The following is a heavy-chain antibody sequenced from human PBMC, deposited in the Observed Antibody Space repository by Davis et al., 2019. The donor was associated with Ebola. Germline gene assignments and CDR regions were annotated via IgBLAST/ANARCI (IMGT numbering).Heavy chain of an antibody. D-gene: IGHD3-22*01. CDR3: ARLSYYYDSSGLGNWFDP. V-gene: IGHV4-59*08. CDR2: IYYSGNT. J-gene: IGHJ5*02. Sequence: MPSETLSLTCTVSGGSISSYYWRWIPQPPGKGLEWIGYIYYSGNTNYNPSLKSRVTISVDTSKNQFSLKLSSVTAADTAVCYCARLSYYYDSSGLGNWFDPWGQGTLVTVSS. CDR1: GGSISSYY.